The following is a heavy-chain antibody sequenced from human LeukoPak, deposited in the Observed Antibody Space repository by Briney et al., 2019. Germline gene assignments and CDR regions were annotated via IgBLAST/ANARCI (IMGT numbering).Heavy chain of an antibody. CDR2: IYPGDSDT. D-gene: IGHD3-22*01. CDR3: ARTTRDYYNSSGYPDY. V-gene: IGHV5-51*01. CDR1: GYSFTSYW. J-gene: IGHJ4*02. Sequence: GESLRISCKGSGYSFTSYWIGWVRQMPGKGLEWMGIIYPGDSDTRYSPSFQGQVTISADKSISTAYLQWSSLKASDTAMYYCARTTRDYYNSSGYPDYWGQGTLVTVSS.